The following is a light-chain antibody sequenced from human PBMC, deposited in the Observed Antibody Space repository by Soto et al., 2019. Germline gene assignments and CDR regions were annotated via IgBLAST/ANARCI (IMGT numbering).Light chain of an antibody. CDR3: QHLKTYPYT. J-gene: IGKJ2*01. V-gene: IGKV1-9*01. Sequence: DIQLTQSPSFLSASVGDRVTITCRASQDINKFLGWYQQKPGKAPNLLISSASTLRSGVPSRFSSSGSGTEFTRTISSLQPEDFATYYCQHLKTYPYTFGRGTKLEI. CDR1: QDINKF. CDR2: SAS.